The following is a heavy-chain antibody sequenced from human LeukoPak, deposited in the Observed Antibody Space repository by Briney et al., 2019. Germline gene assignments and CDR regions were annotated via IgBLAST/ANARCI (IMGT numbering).Heavy chain of an antibody. V-gene: IGHV1-69*06. CDR3: ARDLADYDILTGYYNPNYFDY. CDR1: GGTFSSYA. D-gene: IGHD3-9*01. J-gene: IGHJ4*02. CDR2: IIPIFGTA. Sequence: ASVKVSCKASGGTFSSYAISWVRQAPGQGLEWMGGIIPIFGTANYAQKFQGRVTITADKSTSTAYMELSSLRSEDTAVYYCARDLADYDILTGYYNPNYFDYWGQGTLVTVSS.